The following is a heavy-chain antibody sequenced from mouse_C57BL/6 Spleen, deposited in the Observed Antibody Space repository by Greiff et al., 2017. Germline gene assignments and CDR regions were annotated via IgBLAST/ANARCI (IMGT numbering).Heavy chain of an antibody. CDR2: ISNLAYSI. Sequence: EVKLVESGGGLVQPGGSLKLSCAASGFTFSDYGMAWVRQAPRKGPEWVAFISNLAYSIYYADTVTGRFTFSRENAKNTLYLEISNLRSDDTAMYYCARADSSGYVLYAMDYWGQGTSVTVSS. CDR3: ARADSSGYVLYAMDY. J-gene: IGHJ4*01. V-gene: IGHV5-15*01. CDR1: GFTFSDYG. D-gene: IGHD3-2*02.